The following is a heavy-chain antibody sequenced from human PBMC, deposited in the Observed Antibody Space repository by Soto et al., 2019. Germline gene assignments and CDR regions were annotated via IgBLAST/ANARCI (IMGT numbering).Heavy chain of an antibody. CDR1: GFIFSRYA. V-gene: IGHV3-23*01. D-gene: IGHD3-3*01. J-gene: IGHJ5*02. Sequence: GGSLRLSCAASGFIFSRYAMSWVRQAPGKGLEWVSRISDSDGSTYYADSVKGRLTISRDNAKNTLYLQMNSLRAEDTAVYYCLSFDFCSRPLHHSAQAPRATV. CDR3: LSFDFCSRPLHH. CDR2: ISDSDGST.